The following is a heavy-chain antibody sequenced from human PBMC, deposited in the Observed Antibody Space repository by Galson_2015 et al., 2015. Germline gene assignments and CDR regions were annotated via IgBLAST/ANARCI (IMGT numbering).Heavy chain of an antibody. Sequence: SVKVSCKASGYTFTGYYMHWVRQAPGQGLEWMGIINPSGGSTSYAQKFQGRVTMTRDTSTSTVYMELSSLRSEDTAVYYCARGGADIVVVPAAPDFDYWGQGTTVTVSS. J-gene: IGHJ4*03. CDR3: ARGGADIVVVPAAPDFDY. CDR2: INPSGGST. CDR1: GYTFTGYY. V-gene: IGHV1-46*01. D-gene: IGHD2-2*01.